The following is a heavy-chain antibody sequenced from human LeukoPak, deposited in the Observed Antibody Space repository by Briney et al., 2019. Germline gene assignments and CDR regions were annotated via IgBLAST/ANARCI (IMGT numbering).Heavy chain of an antibody. CDR1: GFTFSSYA. J-gene: IGHJ4*01. CDR3: AKEKGSGCYLPDY. D-gene: IGHD3-22*01. Sequence: GGSLRLACAASGFTFSSYAMSWVRQAPGKGLGWVSAISGSGGSTYYADSVKGRFTISRDNSKNTLYLQMNSLRAEDTAVYYCAKEKGSGCYLPDYWCRGTPVTVSS. V-gene: IGHV3-23*01. CDR2: ISGSGGST.